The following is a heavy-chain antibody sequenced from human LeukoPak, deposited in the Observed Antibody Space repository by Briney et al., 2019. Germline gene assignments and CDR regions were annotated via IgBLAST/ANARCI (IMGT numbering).Heavy chain of an antibody. CDR1: GGSISSYY. D-gene: IGHD3-22*01. V-gene: IGHV4-59*01. CDR2: IYYSGST. Sequence: SETLSLTCTVSGGSISSYYWSWIRQPPGKGLEWIGYIYYSGSTNYNPSLKSRVTISVDTSKNQFSLKLSSVTAADTAVYYCARANTDYYDSSGPDFDYWGQGTLVTVSS. CDR3: ARANTDYYDSSGPDFDY. J-gene: IGHJ4*02.